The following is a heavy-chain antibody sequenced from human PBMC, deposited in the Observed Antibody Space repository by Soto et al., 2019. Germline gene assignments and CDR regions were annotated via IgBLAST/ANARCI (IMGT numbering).Heavy chain of an antibody. V-gene: IGHV1-69*01. Sequence: QVQLVQSGAEVKKPGSSVKVSCKASGGTFSSYAISWVRQAPGQGLEWMGGIIPIFGTANYAQKFQGRVTSTADESTSTAYMELSSLRSEDTAVYYGARCDVEMATIAINWYFDLWGRGTLVTVSS. J-gene: IGHJ2*01. CDR2: IIPIFGTA. CDR3: ARCDVEMATIAINWYFDL. D-gene: IGHD5-12*01. CDR1: GGTFSSYA.